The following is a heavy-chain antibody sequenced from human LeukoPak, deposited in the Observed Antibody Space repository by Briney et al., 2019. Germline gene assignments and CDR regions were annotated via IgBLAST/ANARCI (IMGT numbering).Heavy chain of an antibody. V-gene: IGHV4-34*01. Sequence: PSETLSLTCAVYGGSFSGYYWSWIRQPPGKGLEWIGEINHSGSTSYSPSLKSRVTMSVDTSKNQFSLKLSSVTAADTAVYYCARDLYYGSGSLDYWGQGTLVTVSS. D-gene: IGHD3-10*01. CDR3: ARDLYYGSGSLDY. J-gene: IGHJ4*02. CDR2: INHSGST. CDR1: GGSFSGYY.